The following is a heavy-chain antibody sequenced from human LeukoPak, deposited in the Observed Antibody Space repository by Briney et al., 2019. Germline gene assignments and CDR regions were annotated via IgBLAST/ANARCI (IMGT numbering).Heavy chain of an antibody. V-gene: IGHV1-18*01. D-gene: IGHD6-13*01. CDR3: ARDIAAAGHRDY. CDR2: ISAYNGNT. CDR1: GYTFTSYG. Sequence: ASAKVSCKASGYTFTSYGISWVRQAPGQGLEWMGWISAYNGNTNYAQKLQGRVTMTTDTSTSTAYMELRSLRSDDTAVYYCARDIAAAGHRDYWGQGTLVTVSS. J-gene: IGHJ4*02.